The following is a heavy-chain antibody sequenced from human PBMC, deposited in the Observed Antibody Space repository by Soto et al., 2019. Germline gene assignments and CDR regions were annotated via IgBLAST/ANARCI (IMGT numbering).Heavy chain of an antibody. Sequence: SVKVSCKASGGTFSSYAISWVRQAPGQGLEWMGGIIPIFGTANYAQRFQGRVTITADESTSTAYMELSSLRSEDTAVYYCAREPTPHFWSGSYFDYWGQGTLVTVSS. V-gene: IGHV1-69*13. CDR2: IIPIFGTA. CDR3: AREPTPHFWSGSYFDY. D-gene: IGHD3-3*02. CDR1: GGTFSSYA. J-gene: IGHJ4*02.